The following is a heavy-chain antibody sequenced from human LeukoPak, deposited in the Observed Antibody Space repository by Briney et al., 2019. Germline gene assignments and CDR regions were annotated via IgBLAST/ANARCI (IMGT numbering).Heavy chain of an antibody. D-gene: IGHD2-2*01. J-gene: IGHJ4*02. CDR2: INPNSGGT. CDR3: ARIKVPAAMGDFDY. V-gene: IGHV1-2*02. CDR1: GYTFTGYY. Sequence: ASVKVSCKASGYTFTGYYVHWVRQAPGQGLEWMGWINPNSGGTNYAQRFQDRVTMTRDTSISTAYMELSRLRSDDTAVYYCARIKVPAAMGDFDYWGQGTLVTISS.